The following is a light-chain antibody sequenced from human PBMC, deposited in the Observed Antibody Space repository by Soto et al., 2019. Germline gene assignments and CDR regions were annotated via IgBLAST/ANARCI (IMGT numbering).Light chain of an antibody. CDR1: RSVSSY. CDR3: QQRSNWPPWT. Sequence: EIVLTQSPATLSFSPGERATLSCRASRSVSSYLAWYQQKPGQAPRLLIYDASNRATGIPARFSGSGSGTDFTLTISSLEPEDFAVYYCQQRSNWPPWTFGQGTKVDIK. V-gene: IGKV3-11*01. CDR2: DAS. J-gene: IGKJ1*01.